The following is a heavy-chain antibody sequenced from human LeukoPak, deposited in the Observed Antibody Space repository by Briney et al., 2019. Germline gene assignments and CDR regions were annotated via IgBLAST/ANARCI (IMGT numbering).Heavy chain of an antibody. D-gene: IGHD6-13*01. Sequence: PGGSLRLSCAASGFTFSSYWMSWVRQAPGKGLEWVANIKQDGSEKYYVDSVKGRFTISRDNAKNSLYLQMNSLRAEDTAVYYCARESFSSGYIFDYWGQETLVTVSS. CDR1: GFTFSSYW. V-gene: IGHV3-7*01. CDR3: ARESFSSGYIFDY. CDR2: IKQDGSEK. J-gene: IGHJ4*02.